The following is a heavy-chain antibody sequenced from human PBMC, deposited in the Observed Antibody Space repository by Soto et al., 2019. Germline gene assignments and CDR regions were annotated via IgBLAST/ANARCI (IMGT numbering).Heavy chain of an antibody. CDR2: IIPMLTVT. Sequence: QVQLIQSGAEAKKPGSSVKVSCKAAGGTFNTYTLIWVRQAPGHGLEWMGRIIPMLTVTNSAQKFQGRLTRTADKYTGTAFMELTSLKSDDPAVYYCSIGSWAAETFDVWGHGKMVTVSS. V-gene: IGHV1-69*02. CDR3: SIGSWAAETFDV. J-gene: IGHJ3*01. CDR1: GGTFNTYT. D-gene: IGHD6-13*01.